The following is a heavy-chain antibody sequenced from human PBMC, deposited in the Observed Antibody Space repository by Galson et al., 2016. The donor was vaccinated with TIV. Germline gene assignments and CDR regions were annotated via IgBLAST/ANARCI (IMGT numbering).Heavy chain of an antibody. J-gene: IGHJ4*02. CDR2: IIWNGGIT. CDR3: ARHVTCGGDCYYFDL. CDR1: GFTFNDYG. Sequence: LRLSCAASGFTFNDYGTTWVRQAPGKGLEWVSDIIWNGGITDYADSVKGRFTISRDNAKNSLYLQMNSLRAEDTALYLCARHVTCGGDCYYFDLWGQGTLVTVSS. D-gene: IGHD2-21*01. V-gene: IGHV3-20*01.